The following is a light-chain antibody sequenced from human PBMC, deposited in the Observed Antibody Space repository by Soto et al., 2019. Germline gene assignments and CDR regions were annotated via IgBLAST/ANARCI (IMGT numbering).Light chain of an antibody. CDR1: SSDVGGYNY. V-gene: IGLV2-14*01. CDR2: DVS. CDR3: SSYTSSSTYVV. J-gene: IGLJ2*01. Sequence: QSALTQPASVSGSPGQSITISCTGTSSDVGGYNYVSWYQQHPGKAPKLMIYDVSNRPSGVSNRFSGSKSGNTASLTISGLQAEYEADYYCSSYTSSSTYVVFGGGTKGTVL.